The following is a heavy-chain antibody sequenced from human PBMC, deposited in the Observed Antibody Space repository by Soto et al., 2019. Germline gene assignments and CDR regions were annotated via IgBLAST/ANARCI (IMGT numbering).Heavy chain of an antibody. V-gene: IGHV3-43*01. CDR2: ISWDGGST. CDR1: GFTFDDYT. J-gene: IGHJ6*02. Sequence: GGSLRLSCAASGFTFDDYTMHWVRQAPGKGLEWVSLISWDGGSTYYADSVKGRFTISRDNSKNSLYLQMNSLRTEDTALYYCAKETRGYRGYFSDGMDIWGQGTTVTVSS. D-gene: IGHD5-12*01. CDR3: AKETRGYRGYFSDGMDI.